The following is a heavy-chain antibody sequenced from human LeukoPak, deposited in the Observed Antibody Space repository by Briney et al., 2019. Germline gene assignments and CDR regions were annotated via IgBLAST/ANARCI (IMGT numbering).Heavy chain of an antibody. J-gene: IGHJ4*02. Sequence: PGGSLRLSCAAPGFSPSSSETYWVRLAPGKGLEWISYISRTGNSIYYADSVKGRFTISRDSAKNSLYLQMNSLRAEDTAVYYCARGPYSSNWYVDYWGQGTLVTVSS. CDR3: ARGPYSSNWYVDY. CDR2: ISRTGNSI. CDR1: GFSPSSSE. V-gene: IGHV3-48*03. D-gene: IGHD6-13*01.